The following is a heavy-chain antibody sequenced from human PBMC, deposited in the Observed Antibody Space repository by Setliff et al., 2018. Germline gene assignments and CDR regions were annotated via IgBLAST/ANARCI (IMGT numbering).Heavy chain of an antibody. D-gene: IGHD6-13*01. CDR3: ARDPGPHAAHFRALGYGMDV. V-gene: IGHV3-23*01. J-gene: IGHJ6*02. Sequence: GGSLRLSCAASGFTFTHYSMNWVRQTPGKGLEWVSTISGSGDSTYYADSVRGRFTISRDNSKNSLYLQMNSLRAEDTAVYYCARDPGPHAAHFRALGYGMDVWGQGTTVTVSS. CDR2: ISGSGDST. CDR1: GFTFTHYS.